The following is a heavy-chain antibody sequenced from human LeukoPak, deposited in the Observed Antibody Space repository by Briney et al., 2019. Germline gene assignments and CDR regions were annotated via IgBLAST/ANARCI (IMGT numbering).Heavy chain of an antibody. V-gene: IGHV3-74*01. J-gene: IGHJ4*02. Sequence: PGGSLRLSCTASGFSFSSYWMHWVRQAPGKGLVWVSRIKSDESGRNYADSVKGRFTISRDNAKNSLYLQMNSLRAEDTAVYYCARSVRKGDFDYWGQGTPVTVSS. CDR3: ARSVRKGDFDY. CDR1: GFSFSSYW. D-gene: IGHD5/OR15-5a*01. CDR2: IKSDESGR.